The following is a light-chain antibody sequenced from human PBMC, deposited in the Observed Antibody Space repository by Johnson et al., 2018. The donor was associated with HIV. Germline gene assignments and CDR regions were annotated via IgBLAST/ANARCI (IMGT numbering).Light chain of an antibody. Sequence: QSVLTQPPSVSAAPGQTVTIFCSGSSSNIGNNYVSWYQQLPGTVPKLLIYDNNKRPSGIPDRFTGSKSGTSATLGINGLQTGDEADYYCGTWDSGLGAVYVFGTGTKVIVL. CDR2: DNN. CDR1: SSNIGNNY. J-gene: IGLJ1*01. V-gene: IGLV1-51*01. CDR3: GTWDSGLGAVYV.